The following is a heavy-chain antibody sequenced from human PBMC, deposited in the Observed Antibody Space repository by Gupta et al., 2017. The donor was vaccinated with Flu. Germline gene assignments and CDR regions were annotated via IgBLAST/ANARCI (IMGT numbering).Heavy chain of an antibody. CDR1: TFSSYA. CDR3: ANSLRIQRGFDY. CDR2: ISGSGGST. V-gene: IGHV3-23*01. D-gene: IGHD5-18*01. J-gene: IGHJ4*02. Sequence: TFSSYAMSWVRQAPGKGLEWASAISGSGGSTYYADSVKGRFTISRDNSKNTLYLQMNSLRAEDTAVYYCANSLRIQRGFDYWGQGTLVTVSS.